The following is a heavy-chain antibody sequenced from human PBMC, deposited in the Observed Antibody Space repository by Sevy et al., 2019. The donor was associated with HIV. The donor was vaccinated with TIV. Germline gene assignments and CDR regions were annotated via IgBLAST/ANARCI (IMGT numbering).Heavy chain of an antibody. CDR3: AAIIAAAGTYYYYYGMDV. D-gene: IGHD6-13*01. V-gene: IGHV4-39*01. Sequence: SEILSLTCTVSGGSISSSSYYWGWIRQPPGKGLEWIGSIYYSGSTYYNPSLKSRVTISVDTSKNQFSLKLSSVTAADTAVYYCAAIIAAAGTYYYYYGMDVWGQGTTVTVSS. CDR1: GGSISSSSYY. J-gene: IGHJ6*02. CDR2: IYYSGST.